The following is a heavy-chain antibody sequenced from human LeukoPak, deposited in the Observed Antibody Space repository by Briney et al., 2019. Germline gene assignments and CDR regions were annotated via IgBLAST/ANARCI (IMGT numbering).Heavy chain of an antibody. CDR3: AKVAGYYDSWGAFDI. V-gene: IGHV3-30*18. Sequence: PGGSLRLSCAASGFTFSSYAMSWVRQAQGKGLEWVAHISYDGSNKYYVDSVKGRFTISRDNSKKTLYLEMNSLRAEDTAVYYCAKVAGYYDSWGAFDIWGQGTMVTVSS. D-gene: IGHD3-3*01. J-gene: IGHJ3*02. CDR1: GFTFSSYA. CDR2: ISYDGSNK.